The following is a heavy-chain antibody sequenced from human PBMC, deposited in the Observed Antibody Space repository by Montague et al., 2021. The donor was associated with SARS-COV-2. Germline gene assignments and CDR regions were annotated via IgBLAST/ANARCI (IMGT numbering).Heavy chain of an antibody. CDR1: GGSIRSGGYY. V-gene: IGHV4-61*02. Sequence: TLSLTCTVSGGSIRSGGYYWGWIRQPAGKGLEWIGRIYTSGSTNSNPSLKSRVIISVDTSKNQFSLNLNSVTAADTAVYYCARDLVGQHRGGGFDYWGQGTLVTVSS. D-gene: IGHD6-13*01. CDR2: IYTSGST. CDR3: ARDLVGQHRGGGFDY. J-gene: IGHJ4*02.